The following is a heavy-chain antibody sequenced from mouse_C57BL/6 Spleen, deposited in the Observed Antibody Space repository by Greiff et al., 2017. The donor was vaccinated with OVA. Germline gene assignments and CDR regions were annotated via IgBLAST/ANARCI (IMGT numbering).Heavy chain of an antibody. J-gene: IGHJ2*01. D-gene: IGHD2-12*01. V-gene: IGHV1-20*01. CDR2: INPYNGDT. Sequence: EVQVVESGPELVKPGDSVKISCKASGYSFTGYFMNWVMQSHGKSLEWIGRINPYNGDTFYNQKFKGKATLTVDKSSSTAHMELRSLTSEDSAVYYCARSDYIFYFDYWGQGTTLTVSS. CDR1: GYSFTGYF. CDR3: ARSDYIFYFDY.